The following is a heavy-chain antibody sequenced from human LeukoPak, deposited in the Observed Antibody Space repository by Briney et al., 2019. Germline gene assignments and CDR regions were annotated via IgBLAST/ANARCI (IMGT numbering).Heavy chain of an antibody. Sequence: GGSLRLSCAASGFTFNNYGTHWVRQAPGKGLEWVALISYDGSNKYYADSVKGRFTISRDNSKNTLYLQMNSLRPEDTAVHYCAKDWEDSSRWYYFDYWGQGTLVTVSS. CDR1: GFTFNNYG. J-gene: IGHJ4*02. CDR2: ISYDGSNK. D-gene: IGHD6-13*01. CDR3: AKDWEDSSRWYYFDY. V-gene: IGHV3-30*18.